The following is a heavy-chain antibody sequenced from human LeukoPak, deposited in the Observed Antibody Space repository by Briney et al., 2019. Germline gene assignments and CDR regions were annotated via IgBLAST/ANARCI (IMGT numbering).Heavy chain of an antibody. J-gene: IGHJ4*02. CDR2: ISAYNGNT. V-gene: IGHV1-18*01. D-gene: IGHD3-22*01. CDR3: AVAYYYDSSGYW. Sequence: ASVKVSRKASGYTFTSYGISWVRQAPGQGLEWMGWISAYNGNTNYAQKLQGRVTMTTDTSTSTAYMELRSLRSDDTAVYYCAVAYYYDSSGYWWGQGTLVTVSS. CDR1: GYTFTSYG.